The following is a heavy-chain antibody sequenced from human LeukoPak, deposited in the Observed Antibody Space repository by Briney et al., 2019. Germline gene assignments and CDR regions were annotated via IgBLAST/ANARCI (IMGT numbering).Heavy chain of an antibody. CDR3: VSDLCGGDDQ. Sequence: GGPLRLSCAASGFTFNSYRMHWVRQPPGKGLVWVSRIDEDGKTIDYADSAKGRFTISRDNAKDTLYLQMSSLRDEDTAVYYCVSDLCGGDDQWGRGTLVTVSS. D-gene: IGHD3-3*01. CDR2: IDEDGKTI. CDR1: GFTFNSYR. J-gene: IGHJ5*02. V-gene: IGHV3-74*01.